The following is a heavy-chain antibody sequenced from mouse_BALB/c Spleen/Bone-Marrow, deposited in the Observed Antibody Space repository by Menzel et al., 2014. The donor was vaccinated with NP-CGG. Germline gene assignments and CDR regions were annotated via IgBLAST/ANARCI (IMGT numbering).Heavy chain of an antibody. V-gene: IGHV5-9-3*01. D-gene: IGHD1-1*01. J-gene: IGHJ1*01. CDR3: ARPPYYGSSEWYFDV. CDR1: GFTFSSYA. Sequence: DVHLVESGGGLVKPGGSLKLSCAASGFTFSSYAMSWVRQTPEKRLEWVATISSGGSYTYYPDSVKGQFTISRDNAKNTLYLQMNSLRSEDTAMYYCARPPYYGSSEWYFDVWGAGTTVTVSS. CDR2: ISSGGSYT.